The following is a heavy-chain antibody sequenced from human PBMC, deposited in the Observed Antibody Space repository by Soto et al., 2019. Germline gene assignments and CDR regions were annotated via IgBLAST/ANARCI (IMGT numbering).Heavy chain of an antibody. J-gene: IGHJ4*02. D-gene: IGHD6-19*01. CDR1: GFTFSSYG. CDR2: IWYDGSNK. V-gene: IGHV3-33*01. CDR3: ARDIIAVAGITQPGFDY. Sequence: VGTMRLSCAASGFTFSSYGMHWGRQAPRKGLERVAVIWYDGSNKYYADSVKGRFTISRDNSKNTLYLQMNSLRAEDTAVYYCARDIIAVAGITQPGFDYWGQGTLVTVSS.